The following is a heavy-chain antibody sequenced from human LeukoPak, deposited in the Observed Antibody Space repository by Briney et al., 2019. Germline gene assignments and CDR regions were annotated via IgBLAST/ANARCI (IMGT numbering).Heavy chain of an antibody. V-gene: IGHV3-23*01. CDR1: GFPFSDYA. D-gene: IGHD2-15*01. J-gene: IGHJ6*03. CDR3: ARDPLYCSGASCYDYYYMDV. Sequence: GGSLRLSCAASGFPFSDYAMTWVRQAPGKGLEWVSAISNRGDNTYYPDSVKGRFTISRDNSKNTLYLQMNSLRAEDTAVYYCARDPLYCSGASCYDYYYMDVWGEGTTVTVSS. CDR2: ISNRGDNT.